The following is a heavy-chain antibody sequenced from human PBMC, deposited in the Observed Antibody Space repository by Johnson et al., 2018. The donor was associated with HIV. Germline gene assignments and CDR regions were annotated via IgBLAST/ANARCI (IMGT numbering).Heavy chain of an antibody. V-gene: IGHV3-33*01. Sequence: QVQLVESGGGVVQTGRSLRLSCASSGFSFSTYGMHWVRQAPGKGLEWVAIIWADGRTSYADTVKGRFSISRDNAKNSLYLQMNSLRAEDTAVYYCARGAPSGNYYVDAFDLWGQGTMVIVSS. D-gene: IGHD1-26*01. J-gene: IGHJ3*01. CDR2: IWADGRT. CDR3: ARGAPSGNYYVDAFDL. CDR1: GFSFSTYG.